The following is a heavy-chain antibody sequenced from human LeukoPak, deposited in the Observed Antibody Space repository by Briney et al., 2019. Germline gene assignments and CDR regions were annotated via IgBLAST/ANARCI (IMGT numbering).Heavy chain of an antibody. CDR2: INHSGST. D-gene: IGHD3-22*01. J-gene: IGHJ4*02. V-gene: IGHV4-34*01. Sequence: PSETLSLTCTVSGGSISSYYWSWIRQPAGKGLEWIGEINHSGSTNYNPSLKSRVTISVDTSKNQFSLKLSSVTAADTAVYYCARLDYYDSSGSHALFDYWGQGTLVTVSS. CDR1: GGSISSYY. CDR3: ARLDYYDSSGSHALFDY.